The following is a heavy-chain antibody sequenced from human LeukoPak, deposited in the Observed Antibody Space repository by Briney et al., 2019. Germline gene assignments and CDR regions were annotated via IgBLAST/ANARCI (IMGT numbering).Heavy chain of an antibody. CDR3: ARDREDSSSWTYYLDY. CDR2: IWYDGSNK. Sequence: PGGSLRLSCAASGXTFSSYGMHWVRQAPGKGLEWVAVIWYDGSNKYYADSVKGRFTISRDNSKNTLYLQMNSLRAEDTAVYYCARDREDSSSWTYYLDYWGQGTLVTVSS. D-gene: IGHD6-13*01. V-gene: IGHV3-33*01. CDR1: GXTFSSYG. J-gene: IGHJ4*02.